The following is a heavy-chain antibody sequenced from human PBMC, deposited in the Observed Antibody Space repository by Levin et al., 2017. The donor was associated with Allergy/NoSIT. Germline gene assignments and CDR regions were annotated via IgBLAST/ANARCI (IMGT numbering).Heavy chain of an antibody. CDR2: INWNRDRI. Sequence: GGSLRLSCAASGFIFDDYDIHWVRQAPGKGLEWVSGINWNRDRIIYADSVKGRFTISRDNAKNSVYLQMNSLRPEDTALYYCVKDNSGFGFDFWGQGTLVTVSS. V-gene: IGHV3-9*01. J-gene: IGHJ4*02. CDR3: VKDNSGFGFDF. D-gene: IGHD3-16*01. CDR1: GFIFDDYD.